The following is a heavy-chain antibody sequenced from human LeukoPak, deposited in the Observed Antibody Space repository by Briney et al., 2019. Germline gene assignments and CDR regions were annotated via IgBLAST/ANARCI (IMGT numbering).Heavy chain of an antibody. J-gene: IGHJ5*02. CDR3: ARGVLAAAGTRHPFDP. CDR2: ISAYNGNT. CDR1: GHTFTSYG. D-gene: IGHD6-13*01. V-gene: IGHV1-18*04. Sequence: ASLKVSCKASGHTFTSYGISWVRQAPGQGLEWMGWISAYNGNTNYAQKLQGRVTMTTDTSTSTAYMELRSLRSDDTAVYYCARGVLAAAGTRHPFDPWGQGTLVTVSS.